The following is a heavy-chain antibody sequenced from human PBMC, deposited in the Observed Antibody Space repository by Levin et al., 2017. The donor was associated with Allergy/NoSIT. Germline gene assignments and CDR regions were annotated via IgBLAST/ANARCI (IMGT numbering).Heavy chain of an antibody. CDR3: ARAVGVVIPAAIDY. V-gene: IGHV4-38-2*02. D-gene: IGHD3-3*01. Sequence: PSETLSLTCTVSGSSFSGGFHWGWIRQPPGKGLELIGSIYHNGNTNYNPSLKSRVTISLDTSKNQFSLNLSSVTAADTAVYYGARAVGVVIPAAIDYWGQGNLVTASS. J-gene: IGHJ4*02. CDR1: GSSFSGGFH. CDR2: IYHNGNT.